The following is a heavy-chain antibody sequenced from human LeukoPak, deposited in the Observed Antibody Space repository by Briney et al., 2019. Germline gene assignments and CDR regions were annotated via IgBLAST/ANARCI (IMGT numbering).Heavy chain of an antibody. V-gene: IGHV3-30-3*01. CDR1: GFTFSSYA. CDR3: ARDNSIIAAADVDAFDI. Sequence: PGRSLRLSCAASGFTFSSYAMHWVRQAPGKGLEWVAVISYDGSNKYYADSVKGRFTISRDNSKNTLYLQMNSLRAEDTAVYYCARDNSIIAAADVDAFDIWGQGTMVTVSS. J-gene: IGHJ3*02. CDR2: ISYDGSNK. D-gene: IGHD6-13*01.